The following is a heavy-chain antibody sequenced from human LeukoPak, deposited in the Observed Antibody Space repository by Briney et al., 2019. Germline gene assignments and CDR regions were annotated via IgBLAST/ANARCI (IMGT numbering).Heavy chain of an antibody. V-gene: IGHV1-18*01. CDR3: ARDTKVGMVRGVYYYGMDV. Sequence: ASVKVSCKASGYTFTSYGISWVRQAPGQGLEWMGRISAYNGNTNYAQKLQGRVTMTTDTSTSTAYMELRSLRSDDTAVYYCARDTKVGMVRGVYYYGMDVWGQGTTVTVSS. D-gene: IGHD3-10*01. CDR2: ISAYNGNT. J-gene: IGHJ6*02. CDR1: GYTFTSYG.